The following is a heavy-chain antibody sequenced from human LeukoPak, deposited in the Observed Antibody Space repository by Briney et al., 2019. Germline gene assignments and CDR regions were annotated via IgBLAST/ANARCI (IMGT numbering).Heavy chain of an antibody. Sequence: GASVKVSCKASGYTFTGYYMHWVRQAPGQGLEWMGWINPNSGGTNYAQKFQGRVTMTRDTSISTAYMELSSLRSEDTAVYYCAREPSAMDLGAFDIWGQGTMVTVSS. CDR2: INPNSGGT. V-gene: IGHV1-2*02. CDR3: AREPSAMDLGAFDI. J-gene: IGHJ3*02. D-gene: IGHD5-18*01. CDR1: GYTFTGYY.